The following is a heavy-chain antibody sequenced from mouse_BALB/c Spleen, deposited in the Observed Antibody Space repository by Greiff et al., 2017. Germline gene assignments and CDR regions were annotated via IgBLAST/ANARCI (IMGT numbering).Heavy chain of an antibody. CDR2: INPYNDGT. V-gene: IGHV1-14*01. CDR1: GYTFTSYV. CDR3: AIYYGNYVFAY. J-gene: IGHJ3*01. D-gene: IGHD2-1*01. Sequence: VQLKQSGPELVKPGASVKMSCKASGYTFTSYVMHWVKQKPGQGLEWIGYINPYNDGTKYNEKFKGKATLTSDKSSSTAYMELSSLTSEDSAVYYCAIYYGNYVFAYWGQGTLVTVSA.